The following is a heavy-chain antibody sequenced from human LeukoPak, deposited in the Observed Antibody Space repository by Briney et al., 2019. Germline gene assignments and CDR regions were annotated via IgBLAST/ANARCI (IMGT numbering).Heavy chain of an antibody. CDR2: TSDRGDYT. CDR3: AKKAQYDGHYPLDY. J-gene: IGHJ4*02. V-gene: IGHV3-23*01. D-gene: IGHD4/OR15-4a*01. CDR1: GLTFSSYS. Sequence: GGSLRLSCAASGLTFSSYSMSWVRQAPGKGLEWVSGTSDRGDYTYYADSVKGRFTISRDTSKNTLYLQMNSLRAEDTALYFCAKKAQYDGHYPLDYWGQGTLVTVSA.